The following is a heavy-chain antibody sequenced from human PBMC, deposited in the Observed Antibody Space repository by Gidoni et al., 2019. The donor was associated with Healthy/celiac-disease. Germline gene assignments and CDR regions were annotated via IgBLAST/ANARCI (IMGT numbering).Heavy chain of an antibody. CDR3: TSIVGAGAAFDI. D-gene: IGHD1-26*01. V-gene: IGHV3-48*01. CDR1: GFTLRSYS. CDR2: ISSSCSTI. Sequence: EVQLVESGGGLVQPGGSLRLSGAASGFTLRSYSMNWVRQAPGKGLEWVSYISSSCSTIYYADSVKGRFTISRDNAKNSLYLQMNSLRAEDTAVYYCTSIVGAGAAFDIWGQGTMVTVSS. J-gene: IGHJ3*02.